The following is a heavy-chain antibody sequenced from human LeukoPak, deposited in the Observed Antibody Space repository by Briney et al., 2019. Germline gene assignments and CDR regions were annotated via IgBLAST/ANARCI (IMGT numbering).Heavy chain of an antibody. V-gene: IGHV3-23*01. CDR2: ISGSGGST. J-gene: IGHJ6*02. Sequence: PGGSLRLSCAASGFTFSSYAMSWVRQAPGKGLEWVSAISGSGGSTYYADSVKGRFTISRDNSKNTLYLQMNSLRAEDTAVYYCAKEALDSSGYNDYYGMDVWGQGTTVTVSS. CDR3: AKEALDSSGYNDYYGMDV. CDR1: GFTFSSYA. D-gene: IGHD3-22*01.